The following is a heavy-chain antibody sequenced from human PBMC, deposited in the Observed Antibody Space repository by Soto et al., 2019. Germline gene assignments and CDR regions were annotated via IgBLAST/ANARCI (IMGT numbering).Heavy chain of an antibody. V-gene: IGHV4-30-2*01. CDR3: HRSSDADYGMRX. CDR2: IYHGVNT. CDR1: GGSISSGGYS. D-gene: IGHD2-2*01. Sequence: TLSLTFAVSGGSISSGGYSWSWIRQPPGKGLELVGYIYHGVNTYYNPSLESRVSISQDRSKNQFSLKLTSVTAADTAVYYCHRSSDADYGMRXWGPGTTVPVS. J-gene: IGHJ6*02.